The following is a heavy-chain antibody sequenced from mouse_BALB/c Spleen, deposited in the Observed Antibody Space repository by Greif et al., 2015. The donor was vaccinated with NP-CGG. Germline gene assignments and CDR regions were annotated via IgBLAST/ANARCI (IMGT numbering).Heavy chain of an antibody. CDR1: GYTFTSYW. V-gene: IGHV1-87*01. CDR3: AREDRGGLDY. CDR2: IYPGDGDT. Sequence: QVQLQQPGAELARPGASVKLSCKASGYTFTSYWMQWVKQRPGQGLEWTGAIYPGDGDTRYTQKFKGKATLTADKSSSTAYMRLSSLASEDSAVYYCAREDRGGLDYWGQGTTLTVSS. J-gene: IGHJ2*01.